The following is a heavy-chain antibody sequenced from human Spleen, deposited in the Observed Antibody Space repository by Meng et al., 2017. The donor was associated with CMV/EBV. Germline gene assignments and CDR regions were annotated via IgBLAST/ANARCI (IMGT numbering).Heavy chain of an antibody. CDR3: ARDGTTVFGVIIPNYAMDV. Sequence: GESLKISCTASGFTFSDYYMKWIRQAPGKGPEWVSYISGGASDISYADSVQGRFTISRDNAKNSLYLQMNSLTVDDTAVYYCARDGTTVFGVIIPNYAMDVWGQGTPVTVS. CDR2: ISGGASDI. V-gene: IGHV3-11*04. J-gene: IGHJ6*02. D-gene: IGHD3-3*01. CDR1: GFTFSDYY.